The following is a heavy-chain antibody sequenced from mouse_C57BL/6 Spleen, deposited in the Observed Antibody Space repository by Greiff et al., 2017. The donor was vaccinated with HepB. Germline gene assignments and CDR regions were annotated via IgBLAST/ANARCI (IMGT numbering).Heavy chain of an antibody. CDR1: GYTFTDYY. J-gene: IGHJ1*03. CDR2: INPNNGGT. CDR3: VPSYYCGSPYWYFDV. V-gene: IGHV1-26*01. D-gene: IGHD1-1*01. Sequence: VQLQQSGPELVKPGASVKISCKASGYTFTDYYMNWVKQSHGKSLEWIGDINPNNGGTSYNQKFKGKATLTVDKSSSTAYMELRSLTSEDSAVYYCVPSYYCGSPYWYFDVWGTGTTVTVSS.